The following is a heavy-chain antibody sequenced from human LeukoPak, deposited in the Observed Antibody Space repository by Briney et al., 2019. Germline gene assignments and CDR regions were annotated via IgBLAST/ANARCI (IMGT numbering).Heavy chain of an antibody. CDR3: ARVSFFCSSTSCYVSDYYYGMDV. J-gene: IGHJ6*02. D-gene: IGHD2-2*01. V-gene: IGHV1-69*13. CDR2: IIPIFGTA. Sequence: SVKVSCKASGGTFSSYAISWVRQAPGQGLEWMGGIIPIFGTANYAQKFQGRVTITADESTSTAYMELSSLRSEDTAVYYCARVSFFCSSTSCYVSDYYYGMDVWGQGTTVTVSS. CDR1: GGTFSSYA.